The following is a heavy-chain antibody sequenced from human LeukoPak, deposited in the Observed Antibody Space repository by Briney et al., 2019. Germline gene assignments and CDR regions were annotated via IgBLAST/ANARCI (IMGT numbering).Heavy chain of an antibody. D-gene: IGHD3-22*01. J-gene: IGHJ4*02. CDR1: GYTFTSYG. Sequence: GASVKVSCKTSGYTFTSYGISWVRQAPGQGLEWMGWISAYNGNTNYAQKLQGRVTMTTDTSTSTAYMELTSLRSDDTALYYCYYCDCSGYSDYWGQGTLVTVSS. V-gene: IGHV1-18*04. CDR2: ISAYNGNT. CDR3: YYCDCSGYSDY.